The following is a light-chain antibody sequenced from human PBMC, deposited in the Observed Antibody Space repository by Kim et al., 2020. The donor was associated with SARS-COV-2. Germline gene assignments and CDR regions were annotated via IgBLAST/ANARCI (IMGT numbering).Light chain of an antibody. V-gene: IGKV3-20*01. J-gene: IGKJ5*01. Sequence: SPGQSAPLSCRASQSVSRSYLAWYQQKPGQAPRLLIYGASSRATGIPDRFSGSGSGTDFTLTISRLEPEDFAVYYCQQYGSSPRTFGQGTRLEIK. CDR3: QQYGSSPRT. CDR2: GAS. CDR1: QSVSRSY.